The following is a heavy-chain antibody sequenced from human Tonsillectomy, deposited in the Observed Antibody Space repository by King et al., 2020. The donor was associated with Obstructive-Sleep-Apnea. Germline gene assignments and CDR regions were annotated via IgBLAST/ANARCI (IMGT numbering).Heavy chain of an antibody. CDR2: IYYSGNT. V-gene: IGHV4-39*07. Sequence: QLQESGPGLVKPSETLSLTCTVSGGSISSSSYYWGWIRQPPGKGLEWIGSIYYSGNTYYNPSPKSRVTISVDTSKNQFSLKLSSVTAADTAVYYCARWGQPLYYFDYWGQGTLVTVSS. D-gene: IGHD7-27*01. CDR3: ARWGQPLYYFDY. CDR1: GGSISSSSYY. J-gene: IGHJ4*02.